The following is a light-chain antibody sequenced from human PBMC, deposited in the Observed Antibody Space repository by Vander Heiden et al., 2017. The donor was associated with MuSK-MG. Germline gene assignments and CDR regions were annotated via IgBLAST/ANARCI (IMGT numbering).Light chain of an antibody. Sequence: EIAMTQSPVTLSVSPAERATLSCRASQSVSGNLAWYQQKPGQAPRLLIYGASTRATGIPARFSGSGSGTEFTLTISSLQSEDFAIYYCQQYNKWPFTFGGGTKVEIK. V-gene: IGKV3-15*01. CDR2: GAS. CDR1: QSVSGN. CDR3: QQYNKWPFT. J-gene: IGKJ4*01.